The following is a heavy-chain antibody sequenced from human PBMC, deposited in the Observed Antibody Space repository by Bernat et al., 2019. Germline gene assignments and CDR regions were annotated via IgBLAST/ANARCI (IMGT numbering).Heavy chain of an antibody. J-gene: IGHJ5*02. D-gene: IGHD2-2*01. CDR3: ARDLRYCSSTSCYGIAWFDP. Sequence: QVQLVQSGAEVKKPGSSVKVSCKASGGTFSSYTISWVRQAPGQGLEWMGRIIPILGIANYAQKFQGRVTITADKSTSTAYMELRSLRSDDTAVYYCARDLRYCSSTSCYGIAWFDPWGQGTLVTVSS. CDR1: GGTFSSYT. CDR2: IIPILGIA. V-gene: IGHV1-69*08.